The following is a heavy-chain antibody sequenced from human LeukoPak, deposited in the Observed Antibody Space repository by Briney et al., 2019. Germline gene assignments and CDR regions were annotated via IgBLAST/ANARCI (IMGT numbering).Heavy chain of an antibody. V-gene: IGHV4-34*01. CDR3: ARVGVVVAATWQAPHNWFDP. CDR2: INHSGST. Sequence: PSETLSLTCAVYGGSFSGYYWSWIPQPPGKGLEWSGEINHSGSTNYNPSVKSRVTISVDTSKNQFSLKLSSVTAADTAVYYCARVGVVVAATWQAPHNWFDPWGQGTLVTVSS. D-gene: IGHD2-15*01. CDR1: GGSFSGYY. J-gene: IGHJ5*02.